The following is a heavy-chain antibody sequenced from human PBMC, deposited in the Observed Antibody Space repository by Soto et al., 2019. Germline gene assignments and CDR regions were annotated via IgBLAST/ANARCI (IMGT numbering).Heavy chain of an antibody. J-gene: IGHJ4*02. CDR3: ARRRGSYLDY. CDR2: IYYSGST. Sequence: SETLSLTCTVSGGSISSSSYYWGWIRQPPGKGLEWIGSIYYSGSTYYNPSLKSRVTISVDTPKNQFSLRLICVTAAATAVYYCARRRGSYLDYWGQGTLVTVSS. D-gene: IGHD1-26*01. V-gene: IGHV4-39*01. CDR1: GGSISSSSYY.